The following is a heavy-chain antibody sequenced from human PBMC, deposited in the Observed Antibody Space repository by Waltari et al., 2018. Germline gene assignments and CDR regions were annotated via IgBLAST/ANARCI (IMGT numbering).Heavy chain of an antibody. D-gene: IGHD3-22*01. CDR2: ISGSGGST. J-gene: IGHJ4*02. Sequence: EVQLVESGGGLVQHGGSLRLSCAASGFTVSSYAMSWVRQDPGKGLEWVSAISGSGGSTYYADSVKGRFTISRDNSKNTLYLQMNSLRAEDTAVYYCAKSPYTYYDSSGYWGTGDYWGQGTLVTVSS. V-gene: IGHV3-23*04. CDR1: GFTVSSYA. CDR3: AKSPYTYYDSSGYWGTGDY.